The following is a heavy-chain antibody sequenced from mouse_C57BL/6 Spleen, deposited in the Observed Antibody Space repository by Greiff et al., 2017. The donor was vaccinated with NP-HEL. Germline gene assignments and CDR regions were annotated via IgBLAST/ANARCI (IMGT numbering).Heavy chain of an antibody. V-gene: IGHV1-78*01. CDR1: GYTFTAHT. J-gene: IGHJ4*01. D-gene: IGHD2-4*01. CDR3: ARESIYYDYDVAMDY. Sequence: QVQLQQSDAELVKPGASVKISCKVSGYTFTAHTIHWMKQRPEQGLEWIGYIYPRDGSTKYTEKFKGKATLTADKSSSTAYMQLNSLTSEDSAVYFCARESIYYDYDVAMDYWGQGTSVTVAS. CDR2: IYPRDGST.